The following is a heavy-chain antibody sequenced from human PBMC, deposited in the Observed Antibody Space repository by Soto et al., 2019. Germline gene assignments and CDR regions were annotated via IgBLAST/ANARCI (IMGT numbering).Heavy chain of an antibody. CDR2: INPIFGST. V-gene: IGHV1-46*01. CDR3: ASLLRFLEWSDSFFDY. D-gene: IGHD3-3*01. CDR1: GYTFTTYH. J-gene: IGHJ4*02. Sequence: ASVKVSCKASGYTFTTYHMHWVRQAPGRGLEWMGGINPIFGSTNYAQEFQGRVTITGDASTSTVYMELSSLRSEDTAVYYCASLLRFLEWSDSFFDYWGQGTLVTVSS.